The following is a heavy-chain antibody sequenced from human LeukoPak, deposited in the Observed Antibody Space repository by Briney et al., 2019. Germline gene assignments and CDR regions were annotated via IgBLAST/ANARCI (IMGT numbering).Heavy chain of an antibody. D-gene: IGHD3-9*01. CDR3: ARHGSRLRYFDWSGFDP. V-gene: IGHV4-34*01. CDR1: GGSFSGYY. Sequence: SETLSLTCAVYGGSFSGYYWSWIRQPPGKGLEWIGEINHSGSTNYNPSLKSRVTISVDTSKNQFSLKLSSVTAADTAVYYCARHGSRLRYFDWSGFDPWGQGTLVTVSP. CDR2: INHSGST. J-gene: IGHJ5*02.